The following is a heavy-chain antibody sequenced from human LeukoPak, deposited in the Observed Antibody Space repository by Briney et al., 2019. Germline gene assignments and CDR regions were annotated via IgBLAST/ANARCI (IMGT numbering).Heavy chain of an antibody. J-gene: IGHJ4*02. CDR2: ISPSGSYI. CDR1: GFTFSSYS. CDR3: ASGPLISYNSSTYPPFDY. D-gene: IGHD6-6*01. V-gene: IGHV3-21*01. Sequence: GGSLRLSCAASGFTFSSYSMNWVRQAPGKGLEWVSSISPSGSYIYYSDSMKGRFTISRDNAKNSLYLQMNSLRAEDTAVYYCASGPLISYNSSTYPPFDYWGQGTLLTVSS.